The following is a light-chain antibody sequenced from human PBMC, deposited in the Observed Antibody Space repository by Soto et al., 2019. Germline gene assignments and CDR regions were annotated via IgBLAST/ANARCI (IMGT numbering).Light chain of an antibody. CDR3: QHYYTTNH. V-gene: IGKV4-1*01. CDR1: QSVLYSSNNKNY. CDR2: WAS. Sequence: DIVMTQSPDSLAVSLGERATINCKSSQSVLYSSNNKNYLAWYQQKPGQPPKLLIYWASTRESGVPDRFSGSGSGTDFTLTISSLQAEDVAVYYCQHYYTTNHFGKGTRLEMK. J-gene: IGKJ5*01.